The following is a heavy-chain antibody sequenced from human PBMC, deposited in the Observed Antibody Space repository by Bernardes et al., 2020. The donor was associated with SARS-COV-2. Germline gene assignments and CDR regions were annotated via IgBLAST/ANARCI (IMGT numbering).Heavy chain of an antibody. J-gene: IGHJ4*02. CDR1: GFTFSNSA. V-gene: IGHV3-30*01. CDR3: ARETPDYSSSFFDY. CDR2: ISYDGSN. Sequence: GGSLRLSCAASGFTFSNSAMHWVRQAPGKGLEWVAIISYDGSNLYGDSVKGRFTISRDNSENTVYLQMNSLGPADTAVYYCARETPDYSSSFFDYWGQGTLVTVSS. D-gene: IGHD4-4*01.